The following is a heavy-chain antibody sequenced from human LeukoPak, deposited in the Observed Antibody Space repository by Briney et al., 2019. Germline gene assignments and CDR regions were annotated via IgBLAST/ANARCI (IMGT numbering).Heavy chain of an antibody. Sequence: ASVKVSCKASGYTFTGYYMHWVRQAPGQGLEWMGWINPNSGGTNYAQKFQGRVTMTRDTSISTAYLQWSSLKASDTAMYYCARPSYSSSWLPFDYWGQGTLVTVSS. V-gene: IGHV1-2*02. CDR3: ARPSYSSSWLPFDY. CDR2: INPNSGGT. J-gene: IGHJ4*02. CDR1: GYTFTGYY. D-gene: IGHD6-13*01.